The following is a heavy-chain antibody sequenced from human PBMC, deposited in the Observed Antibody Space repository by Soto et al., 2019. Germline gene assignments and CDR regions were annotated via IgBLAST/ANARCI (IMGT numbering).Heavy chain of an antibody. CDR1: GGTFSSYA. J-gene: IGHJ5*02. V-gene: IGHV1-69*13. CDR2: IIPIFGTA. CDR3: ARKAGTKYNWFDP. Sequence: SVKVSCKASGGTFSSYAISWVRQAPGQGLEWMGGIIPIFGTANYAQKFQGRVTITADESTSTAYMELSSLRSEDTAVYYCARKAGTKYNWFDPWGQGTLVTVSS. D-gene: IGHD1-1*01.